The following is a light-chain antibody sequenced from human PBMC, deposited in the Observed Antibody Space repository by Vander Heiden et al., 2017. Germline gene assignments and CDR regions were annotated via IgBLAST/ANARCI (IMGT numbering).Light chain of an antibody. V-gene: IGLV3-25*03. Sequence: SYELTQPPPVSVSPGQTARITCSGDALPQQYAYWYQQKPGQAPVLVIYKDSERPSGIPERFSGSSSGTTVTLTISGVQAEDEADYYCQSADSSGTYQVFGGGTKLTVL. CDR2: KDS. CDR1: ALPQQY. CDR3: QSADSSGTYQV. J-gene: IGLJ3*02.